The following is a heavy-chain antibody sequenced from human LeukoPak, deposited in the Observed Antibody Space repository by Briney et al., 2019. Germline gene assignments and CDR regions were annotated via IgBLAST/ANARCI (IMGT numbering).Heavy chain of an antibody. CDR1: GFTFSSYE. J-gene: IGHJ4*02. CDR2: ISSSSGTI. D-gene: IGHD2-2*01. V-gene: IGHV3-48*02. Sequence: PGGSLRLSCAASGFTFSSYEMNWVRQAPGKGLEWVSYISSSSGTIYYADSVRGRFTISRDNAKNSLYLQMNSLRDEDTAVYYCARVWHCTSTSCYDYWGQGTLVTVSS. CDR3: ARVWHCTSTSCYDY.